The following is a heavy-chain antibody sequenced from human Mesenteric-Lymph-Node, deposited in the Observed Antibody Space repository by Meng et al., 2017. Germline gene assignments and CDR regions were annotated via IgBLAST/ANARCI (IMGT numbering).Heavy chain of an antibody. Sequence: QVPLQESGSVLGTPSQHMSLPCGGYGGFFSGYYWSWIRQPPGKGLEWIGEINHSGSTNYNPSLKSRVTISVGTSKNQFSLKLSSVTAADTAVYYCARGGYGDYAKRIFDPWGQGTLVTVSS. CDR2: INHSGST. D-gene: IGHD4-17*01. CDR3: ARGGYGDYAKRIFDP. CDR1: GGFFSGYY. J-gene: IGHJ5*02. V-gene: IGHV4-34*02.